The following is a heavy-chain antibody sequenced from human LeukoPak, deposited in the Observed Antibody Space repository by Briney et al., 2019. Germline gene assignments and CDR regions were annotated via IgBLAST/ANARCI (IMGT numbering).Heavy chain of an antibody. CDR3: AKRQCSGFNCAFFDL. CDR1: KFTFRNYD. Sequence: GGSLRLSCTASKFTFRNYDMSWVRQAPGKGLEWISVIFASGGTTYYADSVKGRFTISRDNSKSTLSLQMNSLGADDTAVYYCAKRQCSGFNCAFFDLWGQGTLVTVSS. J-gene: IGHJ4*02. D-gene: IGHD2-15*01. CDR2: IFASGGTT. V-gene: IGHV3-23*01.